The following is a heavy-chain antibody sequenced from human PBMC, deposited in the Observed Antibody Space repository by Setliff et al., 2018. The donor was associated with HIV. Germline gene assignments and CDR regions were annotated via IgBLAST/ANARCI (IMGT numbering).Heavy chain of an antibody. Sequence: PSETLSLTCTVSGGSLSRRDYCWGWIRQPPGKGLEWIGSVYYTWNTYYNPSLKSRVTVSVDTSKNQFSLKLSSVTAADTAVDYCARHSIAVVIGVPERDDAFDIWGHGTMVTVSS. CDR1: GGSLSRRDYC. V-gene: IGHV4-39*01. CDR3: ARHSIAVVIGVPERDDAFDI. CDR2: VYYTWNT. D-gene: IGHD2-21*01. J-gene: IGHJ3*02.